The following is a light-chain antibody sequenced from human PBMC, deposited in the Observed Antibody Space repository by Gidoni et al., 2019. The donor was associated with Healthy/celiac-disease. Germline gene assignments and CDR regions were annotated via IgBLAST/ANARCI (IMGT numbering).Light chain of an antibody. CDR3: QQAHIFPFT. CDR2: AAS. V-gene: IGKV1-12*01. CDR1: QGISSW. Sequence: DIQRTQSPSSVSSSVGDRVTITCRARQGISSWLAWYQQQPGKAPKLLIYAASSLQSGVPSRFSGSGSGTGFTLTISSLQPGDFATSYCQQAHIFPFTFGGGTKVEIK. J-gene: IGKJ4*01.